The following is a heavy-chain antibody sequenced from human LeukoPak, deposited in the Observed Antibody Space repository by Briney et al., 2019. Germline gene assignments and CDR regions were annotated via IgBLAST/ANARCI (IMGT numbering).Heavy chain of an antibody. CDR3: AKDQAYDYIGYYMDV. CDR1: GFTFSSYG. V-gene: IGHV3-30*02. D-gene: IGHD4-11*01. Sequence: GGSPRLSCAASGFTFSSYGMHWVRQAPGKGLEWVAFIRYDGSNKYYADSVQGRFTISRDNSKNTLYLQMNSLRAEDTAVYYCAKDQAYDYIGYYMDVWGKGTTVTVSS. CDR2: IRYDGSNK. J-gene: IGHJ6*03.